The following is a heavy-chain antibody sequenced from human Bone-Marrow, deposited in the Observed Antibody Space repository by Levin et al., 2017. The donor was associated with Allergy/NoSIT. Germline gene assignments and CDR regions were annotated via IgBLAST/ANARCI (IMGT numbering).Heavy chain of an antibody. CDR2: IRSNAHGGTT. D-gene: IGHD6-13*01. V-gene: IGHV3-49*03. Sequence: GGSLRLSCAVSGFTFGDYAMKWFRQAPGKGLEWISFIRSNAHGGTTEYAASVKGRFTMSRDDSKSIAYLQMNSLKTEDTALYFCTRVLVAAGPRLDYWGQGTLVTVSS. CDR3: TRVLVAAGPRLDY. CDR1: GFTFGDYA. J-gene: IGHJ4*02.